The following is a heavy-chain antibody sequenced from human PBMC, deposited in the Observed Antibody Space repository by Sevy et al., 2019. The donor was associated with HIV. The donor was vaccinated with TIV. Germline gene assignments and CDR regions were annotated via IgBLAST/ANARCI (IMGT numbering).Heavy chain of an antibody. Sequence: AAVKVSCKASGYTFTSYGISWVRQAPGQGLEWMGWISTYNSIRNSAQKFQDRVTMTTDTSTSTAYMELRSLRSADAAVYYCARSTPLAGRNNWFDPWGQGTRVTVSS. CDR1: GYTFTSYG. CDR2: ISTYNSIR. J-gene: IGHJ5*02. V-gene: IGHV1-18*01. D-gene: IGHD6-19*01. CDR3: ARSTPLAGRNNWFDP.